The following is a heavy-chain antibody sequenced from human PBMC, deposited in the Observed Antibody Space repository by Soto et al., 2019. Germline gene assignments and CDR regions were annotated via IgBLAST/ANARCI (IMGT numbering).Heavy chain of an antibody. J-gene: IGHJ4*02. V-gene: IGHV3-30-3*01. D-gene: IGHD2-15*01. CDR1: GFTFSSYA. CDR2: ISYDGSNK. Sequence: GGSLRLSCAASGFTFSSYAMHWVRQAPGKGLEWVAVISYDGSNKYYADSVKGRFTISRDNSKNTLYLQMNSLRAEDTAVYYCAREMRHVVVAATVFDYWGQGTLVTVSS. CDR3: AREMRHVVVAATVFDY.